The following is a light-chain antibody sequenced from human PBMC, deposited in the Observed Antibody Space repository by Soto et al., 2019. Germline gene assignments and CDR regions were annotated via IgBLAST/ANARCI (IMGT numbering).Light chain of an antibody. CDR3: QQYGSSPD. CDR2: GAS. V-gene: IGKV3-20*01. J-gene: IGKJ4*01. CDR1: QSVSSSF. Sequence: EIVLTQSPGTLSLSPGERATLSCRASQSVSSSFLAWYQQKPGQAPRLLIYGASSRATGIPDRFSGSGSGTDITLTISRLETEDFAVYYCQQYGSSPDFGGGTKVEIK.